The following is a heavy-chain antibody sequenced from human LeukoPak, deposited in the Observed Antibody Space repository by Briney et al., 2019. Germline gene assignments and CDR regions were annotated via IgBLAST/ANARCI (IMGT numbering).Heavy chain of an antibody. Sequence: SETLSLTCTVSGGSISSGTYYWSWIRQPPGKGLEWIGSIYYSGSTYYNPSLKSRVTISVDTSENQFSLKLSSVTAADTAVYYCARDKAVDTGRAFDIWGQGTMVTVSS. CDR3: ARDKAVDTGRAFDI. V-gene: IGHV4-39*02. D-gene: IGHD5-18*01. CDR1: GGSISSGTYY. J-gene: IGHJ3*02. CDR2: IYYSGST.